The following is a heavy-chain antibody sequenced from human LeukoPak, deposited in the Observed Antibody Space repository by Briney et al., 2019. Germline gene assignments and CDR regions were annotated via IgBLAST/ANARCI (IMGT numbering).Heavy chain of an antibody. V-gene: IGHV4-59*01. D-gene: IGHD3-10*01. Sequence: SETLSLTCTVSGGSISSYYWSWIRQPPGKGPEWIGYIYYSGSTNYNPSLKSRVTISVDTSKNQFSLKLSSVTAADTAVYYCARHGRYYGSGTNWFDPWGQGTLVTVSS. J-gene: IGHJ5*02. CDR2: IYYSGST. CDR1: GGSISSYY. CDR3: ARHGRYYGSGTNWFDP.